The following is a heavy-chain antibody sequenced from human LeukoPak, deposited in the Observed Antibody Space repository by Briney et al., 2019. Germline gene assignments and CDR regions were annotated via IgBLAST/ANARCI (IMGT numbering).Heavy chain of an antibody. CDR1: GFTFSSYS. CDR2: ISSSSSYI. Sequence: GGFLRLSCAASGFTFSSYSMNWVRQAPGKGLEWVSSISSSSSYIYYADSVKGRFTISRDNAKNSLYLQMNSLRAEDTAVYYCARAGIAAAFDYWGQGTLVTVSS. V-gene: IGHV3-21*01. CDR3: ARAGIAAAFDY. J-gene: IGHJ4*02. D-gene: IGHD6-13*01.